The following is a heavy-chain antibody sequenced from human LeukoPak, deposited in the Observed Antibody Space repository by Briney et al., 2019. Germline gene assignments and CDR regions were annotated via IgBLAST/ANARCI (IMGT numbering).Heavy chain of an antibody. Sequence: ASVNFSCKASGYTITSYGISWVRQAPGQVLERMGWIRAYNGNTNYARKLQGRVTMTTDTSTSTAYMELRSLRSDDTSVYYCAGSAIFGATWFDPWGQGTLVTVSS. CDR2: IRAYNGNT. D-gene: IGHD3-3*01. V-gene: IGHV1-18*01. CDR3: AGSAIFGATWFDP. J-gene: IGHJ5*02. CDR1: GYTITSYG.